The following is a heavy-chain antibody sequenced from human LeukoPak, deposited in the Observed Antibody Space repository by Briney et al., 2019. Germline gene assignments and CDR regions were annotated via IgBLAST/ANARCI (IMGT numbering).Heavy chain of an antibody. CDR3: ARDQLNSSGLDY. V-gene: IGHV3-30-3*01. J-gene: IGHJ4*02. D-gene: IGHD6-19*01. CDR1: GFTFSSYA. Sequence: GRSLRLSCAASGFTFSSYAMHWVRQAPGKGLEWVAVISYDGSNKYYADSVKGRFTISRDNSKNTLYLQMNSLRAEDTAVYYCARDQLNSSGLDYWGQGTLVAVSS. CDR2: ISYDGSNK.